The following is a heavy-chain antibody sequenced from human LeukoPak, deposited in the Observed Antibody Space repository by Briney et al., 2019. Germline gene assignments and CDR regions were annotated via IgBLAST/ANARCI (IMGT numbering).Heavy chain of an antibody. CDR2: ISSNGRAR. Sequence: GGSLRLSCAASGFIFRNYEMNWVRQAPGRGLEWLAYISSNGRARYHADSVKGRFIISRDNAQSSVYLQMNSLRADDTAVYYCARDYGSGWHDFDYWGQGTLVTVSS. D-gene: IGHD6-19*01. V-gene: IGHV3-48*03. CDR3: ARDYGSGWHDFDY. CDR1: GFIFRNYE. J-gene: IGHJ4*02.